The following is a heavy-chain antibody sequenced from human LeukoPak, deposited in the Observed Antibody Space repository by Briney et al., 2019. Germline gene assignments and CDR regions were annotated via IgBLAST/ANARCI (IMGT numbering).Heavy chain of an antibody. CDR1: GFTFINYA. J-gene: IGHJ4*02. CDR2: ISGSGSST. Sequence: GGSLRLSCAASGFTFINYAMSWARQAPGKGLEWVSVISGSGSSTYYADSVKGRFTISRDDSKNTLYLQMNSLRAEDTAVYFCARDSASYGRFDYWGQGTLVTVSS. CDR3: ARDSASYGRFDY. V-gene: IGHV3-23*01. D-gene: IGHD5-18*01.